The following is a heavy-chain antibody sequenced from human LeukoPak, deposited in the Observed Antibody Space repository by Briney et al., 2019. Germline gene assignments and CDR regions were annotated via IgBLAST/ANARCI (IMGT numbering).Heavy chain of an antibody. Sequence: GVSLRLSCAASGFTVSSNYMSWVRQAPGKGLEWVSVIYSGGSTYYADSVKGRFTISRDNSKNTLYLQMNSLRAEDTAVYYCAREYDILTGYPSDAFDIWGQGTMVTVSS. J-gene: IGHJ3*02. CDR1: GFTVSSNY. CDR2: IYSGGST. CDR3: AREYDILTGYPSDAFDI. V-gene: IGHV3-66*01. D-gene: IGHD3-9*01.